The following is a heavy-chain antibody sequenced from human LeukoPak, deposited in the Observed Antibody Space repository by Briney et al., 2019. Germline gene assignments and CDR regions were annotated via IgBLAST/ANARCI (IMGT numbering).Heavy chain of an antibody. CDR3: ARETTTVTTVVVFDY. J-gene: IGHJ4*02. CDR1: GGTFSSYA. Sequence: SVKLSCKSSGGTFSSYAISWVRQAPGQGLEWMGGIIPIFGTANYAQKFQGRVTITADESTSTSYMELSSLRSEDTAVYYCARETTTVTTVVVFDYWGQGTLVTVSS. CDR2: IIPIFGTA. D-gene: IGHD4-17*01. V-gene: IGHV1-69*13.